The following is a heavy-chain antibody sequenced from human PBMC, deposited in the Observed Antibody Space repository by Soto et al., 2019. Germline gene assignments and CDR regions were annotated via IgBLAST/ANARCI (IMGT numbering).Heavy chain of an antibody. D-gene: IGHD6-19*01. CDR2: ISYDGSNK. Sequence: QVQLVESGGGVVQPGRSLRLSCAASGFTFSSYGMHWVRQAPGKGLEWVAVISYDGSNKYYADSVKGRFTISRDNSKNTLYLQINSLRAEDTAVYYCATPQGGWYPPFDYWGQGTLVTVSS. CDR3: ATPQGGWYPPFDY. V-gene: IGHV3-30*03. CDR1: GFTFSSYG. J-gene: IGHJ4*02.